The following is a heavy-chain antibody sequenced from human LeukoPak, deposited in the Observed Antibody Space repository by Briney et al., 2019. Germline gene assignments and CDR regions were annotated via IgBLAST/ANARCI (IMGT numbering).Heavy chain of an antibody. D-gene: IGHD3-22*01. V-gene: IGHV1-69*05. Sequence: SVKVSCKASGGTFSSYAISWVRQAPGQGLEWMGGIIPIFGTANYAQKFQGRVTITTDESTSTAYMELSSLRSEDTAVYYCARAFYYYDSSGYSPLYYFDYWGQGTLVTVSS. CDR2: IIPIFGTA. CDR1: GGTFSSYA. CDR3: ARAFYYYDSSGYSPLYYFDY. J-gene: IGHJ4*02.